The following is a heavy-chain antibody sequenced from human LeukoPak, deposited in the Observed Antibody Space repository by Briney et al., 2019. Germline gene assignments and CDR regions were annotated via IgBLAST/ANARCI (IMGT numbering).Heavy chain of an antibody. Sequence: SETLSLTCTVSGHSISRAYYWGWIRQPPGKGLEWIGNIHHSGSTNYNPSLKSRVTMSVDTSKNQFSLKLSSVTAADTAVYYCARHRGGDYYGSGSYHYYYYYMDVWGKGTTVTISS. CDR3: ARHRGGDYYGSGSYHYYYYYMDV. D-gene: IGHD3-10*01. V-gene: IGHV4-38-2*02. J-gene: IGHJ6*03. CDR2: IHHSGST. CDR1: GHSISRAYY.